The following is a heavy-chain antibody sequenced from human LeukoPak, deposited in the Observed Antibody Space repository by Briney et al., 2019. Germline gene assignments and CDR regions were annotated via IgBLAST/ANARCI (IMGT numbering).Heavy chain of an antibody. Sequence: SETLSLTCDVYGGSFSGYYWSWIRQPPGKGLEWIGEINHSGSTNYNPSLKSRVTISVDTSKNQFSLKLSSVTAADTAVYYCARGTRYGYRYWGQGTLVTVSS. V-gene: IGHV4-34*01. CDR2: INHSGST. D-gene: IGHD3-16*02. J-gene: IGHJ4*02. CDR1: GGSFSGYY. CDR3: ARGTRYGYRY.